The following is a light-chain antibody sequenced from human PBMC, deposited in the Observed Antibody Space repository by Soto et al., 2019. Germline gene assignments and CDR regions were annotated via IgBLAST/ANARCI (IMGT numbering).Light chain of an antibody. CDR1: QGIRND. V-gene: IGKV1-17*01. Sequence: DIQMTQSASSLSASVGDTVTITCRASQGIRNDLGWYQQKQGKAPQRPIYAASSLPRGVPSRLSGSGSGTELTLTISRLKHEDFAVYYCQKYNSSSRTCGQGTKVDTK. J-gene: IGKJ1*01. CDR3: QKYNSSSRT. CDR2: AAS.